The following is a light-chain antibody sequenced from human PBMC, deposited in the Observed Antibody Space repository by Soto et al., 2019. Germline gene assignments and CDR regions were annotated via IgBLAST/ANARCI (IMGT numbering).Light chain of an antibody. J-gene: IGKJ1*01. CDR2: DAS. CDR1: QTIDSW. CDR3: QQYNSYSVT. V-gene: IGKV1-5*01. Sequence: DIQMTQSPSILSAGVRDCVTIACGASQTIDSWVAWYQQKPGKDPKLLIYDASSLKSGVPSRFSASGSGTEFTLTISSLQPDDFATYYCQQYNSYSVTFGQGNKGDI.